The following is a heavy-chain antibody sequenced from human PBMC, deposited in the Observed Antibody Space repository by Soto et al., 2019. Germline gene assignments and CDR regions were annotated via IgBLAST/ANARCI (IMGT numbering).Heavy chain of an antibody. Sequence: GGSLRLSCAASGFTFSSYAMSWVRQAPGKGLEWVSAISGSGGSTYYADSVKGRFTISRDNSKNTLYLQMNSLRAEDTAVYYCATPLPYYYDSSGYPGYWGQGTLVTVSS. CDR3: ATPLPYYYDSSGYPGY. J-gene: IGHJ4*02. CDR1: GFTFSSYA. V-gene: IGHV3-23*01. CDR2: ISGSGGST. D-gene: IGHD3-22*01.